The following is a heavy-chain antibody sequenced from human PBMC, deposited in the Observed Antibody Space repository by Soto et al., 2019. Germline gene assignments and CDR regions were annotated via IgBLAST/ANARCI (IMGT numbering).Heavy chain of an antibody. Sequence: GASVKVACKASGSTFTSYYMHWVRQAPGQGLEWMGIINPSGGSTNYAQKLQGRVAMTRDTSTSTVYMELNSLRSEDTAVYYCARPPYPGCINAVCYPLDYWGQGTLVTVSS. CDR3: ARPPYPGCINAVCYPLDY. D-gene: IGHD2-8*01. CDR2: INPSGGST. V-gene: IGHV1-46*01. CDR1: GSTFTSYY. J-gene: IGHJ4*02.